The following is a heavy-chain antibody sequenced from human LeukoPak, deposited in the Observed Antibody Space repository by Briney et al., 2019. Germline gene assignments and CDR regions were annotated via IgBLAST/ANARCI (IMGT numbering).Heavy chain of an antibody. Sequence: SETLSLTCSVSGGSISSYYWSWIRQPPGKGLEWIGYIYYSGSTNYNPSLKSRVTISVDTSKNQFSLKLSSVTAADTAVYYCARDHSDNDDSYNLFDIWGQGTMVTVSS. CDR2: IYYSGST. D-gene: IGHD3-22*01. V-gene: IGHV4-59*01. CDR3: ARDHSDNDDSYNLFDI. J-gene: IGHJ3*02. CDR1: GGSISSYY.